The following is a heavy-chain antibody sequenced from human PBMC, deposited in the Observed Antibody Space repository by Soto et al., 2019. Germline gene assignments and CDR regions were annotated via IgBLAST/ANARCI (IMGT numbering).Heavy chain of an antibody. V-gene: IGHV4-34*01. D-gene: IGHD5-18*01. CDR3: ARMDTAMALAFDY. CDR1: GGSFSGYY. CDR2: INHSGST. J-gene: IGHJ4*02. Sequence: QVQLQQWGAGLLKPSETLSLTCTVYGGSFSGYYWRWIRQPPGKGLEWIGEINHSGSTNYNPSLKSRVTISVDTSKNQFSLKLSSVTAADTAVYYCARMDTAMALAFDYWGQGTLVTVSS.